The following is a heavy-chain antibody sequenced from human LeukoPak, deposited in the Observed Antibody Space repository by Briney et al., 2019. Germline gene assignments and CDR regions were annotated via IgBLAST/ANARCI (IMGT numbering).Heavy chain of an antibody. CDR2: MNPNSGNT. D-gene: IGHD3/OR15-3a*01. J-gene: IGHJ6*02. CDR1: GYTFTGYY. Sequence: ASVKVSCKASGYTFTGYYMHWVRQATGQGLEWMGWMNPNSGNTGYAQKFQGRVTMTRNTSISTAYMELSSLRSEDTAVYYCARGGTGYYGEIYYYYYYGMDVWGQGTTVTVSS. V-gene: IGHV1-8*02. CDR3: ARGGTGYYGEIYYYYYYGMDV.